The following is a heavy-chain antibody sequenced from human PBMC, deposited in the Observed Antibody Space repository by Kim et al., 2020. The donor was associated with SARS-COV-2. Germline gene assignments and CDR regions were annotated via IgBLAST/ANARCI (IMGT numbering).Heavy chain of an antibody. Sequence: SETLSLTCTVSGGSISSSSYYWGWIRQPPGKGLEWIGSIYYSGSTYYNPSLKSRVTISVDTSKNQFSLKLSSVTAADTAVYYCAAPAVPLRFGELLTQSDGMDVWGQGTTVTVSS. V-gene: IGHV4-39*01. D-gene: IGHD3-10*01. J-gene: IGHJ6*02. CDR2: IYYSGST. CDR3: AAPAVPLRFGELLTQSDGMDV. CDR1: GGSISSSSYY.